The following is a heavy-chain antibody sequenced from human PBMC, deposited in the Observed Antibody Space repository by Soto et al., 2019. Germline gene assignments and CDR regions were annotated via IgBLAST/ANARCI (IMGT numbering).Heavy chain of an antibody. J-gene: IGHJ4*02. D-gene: IGHD2-15*01. CDR3: AILSIERSGGSLTY. V-gene: IGHV4-34*01. Sequence: PSETLSLTCAVYGGSFSGYYWSWIRQPPGKGLEWIGEINYSGSTNYNPSLKSRVTISVDTSKNQFSLKLSSVTAADTAVYYCAILSIERSGGSLTYWGQGPLVTVS. CDR2: INYSGST. CDR1: GGSFSGYY.